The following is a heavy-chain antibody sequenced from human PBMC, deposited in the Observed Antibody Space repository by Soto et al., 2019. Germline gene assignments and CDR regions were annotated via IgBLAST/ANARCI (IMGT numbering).Heavy chain of an antibody. CDR1: GFTVSNNY. J-gene: IGHJ5*02. CDR3: ARSPTRPNCADYFDP. D-gene: IGHD7-27*01. Sequence: EVQLVESGGGLVQPGGSLRLSCAASGFTVSNNYMSWVRQAPGQGLEYVSVIYSGGGTYYADSVKGRFTISRDNSKNTLYLQMNSLGAEDTAVYYCARSPTRPNCADYFDPWGQGTLVTVSS. CDR2: IYSGGGT. V-gene: IGHV3-66*01.